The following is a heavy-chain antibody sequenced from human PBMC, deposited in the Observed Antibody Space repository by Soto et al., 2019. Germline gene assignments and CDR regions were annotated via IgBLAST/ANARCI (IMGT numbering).Heavy chain of an antibody. CDR2: ISGSGGST. J-gene: IGHJ4*02. V-gene: IGHV3-23*01. Sequence: PGWSLRLSCAASVFTFSSYAMSWVRQAPGKGLEWVSAISGSGGSTYYADSVKGRFTISRDNSKNTLYLQMNSLRAEDTAVYYCAKQPLWYSSGWYEREFDYWGQGTLVTVSS. CDR1: VFTFSSYA. D-gene: IGHD6-19*01. CDR3: AKQPLWYSSGWYEREFDY.